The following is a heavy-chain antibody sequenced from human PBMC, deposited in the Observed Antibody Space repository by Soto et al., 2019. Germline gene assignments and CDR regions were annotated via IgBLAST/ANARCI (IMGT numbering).Heavy chain of an antibody. Sequence: QITLKESGPSLVKPTQTLTLTCTFSGFSLSESGVGVGWIRQPPGKALEWLALIYWDDDKLYSPSLKSRLTVTKDTSKNQVVLTMTNMDPVDTATYYCAHGRGELQPADADSYYGSIWGSFPFDFWGQGTLVTVSS. CDR2: IYWDDDK. CDR1: GFSLSESGVG. J-gene: IGHJ4*02. CDR3: AHGRGELQPADADSYYGSIWGSFPFDF. D-gene: IGHD3-16*01. V-gene: IGHV2-5*02.